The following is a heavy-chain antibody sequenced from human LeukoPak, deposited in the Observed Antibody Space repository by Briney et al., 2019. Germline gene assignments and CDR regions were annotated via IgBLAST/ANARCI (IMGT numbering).Heavy chain of an antibody. CDR3: ARDIAVAGTRYYGMDV. V-gene: IGHV1-2*02. J-gene: IGHJ6*02. D-gene: IGHD6-19*01. CDR2: INPNSGGT. CDR1: GYTFTGYY. Sequence: ASVKVSCKASGYTFTGYYMRWVRQAPGQGLEWMGWINPNSGGTNYAQKFQGRVTMTRDTSISTAYMELSRLRSGDTAVYYCARDIAVAGTRYYGMDVWGQGTTVTVSS.